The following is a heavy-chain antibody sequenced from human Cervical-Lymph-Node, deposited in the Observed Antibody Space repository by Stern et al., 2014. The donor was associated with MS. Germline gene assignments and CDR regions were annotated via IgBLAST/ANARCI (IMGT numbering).Heavy chain of an antibody. CDR2: IYYTGET. Sequence: QVQLQESGPGLVKPSETLSLTCTVSGGSITSSSHYWGWIRQPPGKGLEWIGNIYYTGETYYNPSLKSRVTISIDKSRAQFSLKLSSVTAADTAVFYCARIAGGYLYYYGMDVWGQGTTVTVSS. V-gene: IGHV4-39*01. D-gene: IGHD3-16*01. CDR3: ARIAGGYLYYYGMDV. J-gene: IGHJ6*02. CDR1: GGSITSSSHY.